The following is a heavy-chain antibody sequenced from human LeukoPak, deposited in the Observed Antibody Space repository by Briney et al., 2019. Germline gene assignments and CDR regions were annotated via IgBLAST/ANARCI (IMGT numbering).Heavy chain of an antibody. D-gene: IGHD4-17*01. CDR2: ISYIGST. J-gene: IGHJ3*02. CDR3: ARDPTTVTKLLDI. Sequence: SETLSLTCTVPGGSLSILYWSCMRPPPGRGVEWIGYISYIGSTKYNLSLKSRVTISVDTSKNQFSLTLSSVSAAHTAVLYCARDPTTVTKLLDIWGQGTMLTVSS. V-gene: IGHV4-59*11. CDR1: GGSLSILY.